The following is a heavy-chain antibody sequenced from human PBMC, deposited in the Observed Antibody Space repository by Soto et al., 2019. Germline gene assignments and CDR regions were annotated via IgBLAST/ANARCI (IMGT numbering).Heavy chain of an antibody. D-gene: IGHD3-10*01. J-gene: IGHJ4*02. CDR2: ISYDGSNK. V-gene: IGHV3-30*18. Sequence: GGSLRLSCAASGFTFSSYGMHWVRQAPGKGLEWVAVISYDGSNKYYADSVKGRFTISRDNSKNTLYLQMNSLRAEDTAVYYCAKAHLWFSYFDYWGQGTLVTVSS. CDR3: AKAHLWFSYFDY. CDR1: GFTFSSYG.